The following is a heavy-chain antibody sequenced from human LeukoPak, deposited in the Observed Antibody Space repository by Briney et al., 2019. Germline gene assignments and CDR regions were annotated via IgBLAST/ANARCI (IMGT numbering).Heavy chain of an antibody. CDR2: IYYSGST. CDR1: GGSISSGGYY. Sequence: SQTLSLTCTVSGGSISSGGYYWSWIRQHPGKGLEWIGYIYYSGSTYYNPSLKSRVTISVDTSKNQFSLKLSFVTAADTAVYYCARVQNYDILTGYRLRAFDIWGQGTMVTVSS. V-gene: IGHV4-31*03. CDR3: ARVQNYDILTGYRLRAFDI. D-gene: IGHD3-9*01. J-gene: IGHJ3*02.